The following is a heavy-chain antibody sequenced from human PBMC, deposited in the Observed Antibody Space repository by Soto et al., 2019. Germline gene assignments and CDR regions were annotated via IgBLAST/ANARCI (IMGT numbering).Heavy chain of an antibody. CDR2: TWHDGGNK. CDR3: ASDIEWLLAFAY. D-gene: IGHD3-3*01. Sequence: QVQLVESGGGVVQSGRSLRLSCAASGFAFSTYGMHWVRQAPGKGLEWVAMTWHDGGNKYYADSVKGRFTISRDNSKNTLYLAMNRLRAEDTAVYDCASDIEWLLAFAYWGQGTLVTVSS. J-gene: IGHJ4*02. CDR1: GFAFSTYG. V-gene: IGHV3-33*01.